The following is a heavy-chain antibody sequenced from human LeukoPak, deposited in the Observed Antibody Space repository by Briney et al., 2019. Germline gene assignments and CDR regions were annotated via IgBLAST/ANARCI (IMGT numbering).Heavy chain of an antibody. V-gene: IGHV3-7*01. CDR2: IKQDGSEK. J-gene: IGHJ3*02. Sequence: SLRLSCAASGFTFSSFWMSWVRQAPGKGLEWVANIKQDGSEKYYVDSVKSRFTISRDNAKNSLYLQMNSLRAEDTAVYYCAREYSSSSGDAFDIWGQGTMVTVSS. CDR1: GFTFSSFW. CDR3: AREYSSSSGDAFDI. D-gene: IGHD6-13*01.